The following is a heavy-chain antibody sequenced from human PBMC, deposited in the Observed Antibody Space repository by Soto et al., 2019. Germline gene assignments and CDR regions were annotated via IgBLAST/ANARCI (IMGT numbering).Heavy chain of an antibody. CDR1: GYSFTDYA. CDR2: IAAGNGNT. J-gene: IGHJ4*02. D-gene: IGHD2-21*01. CDR3: AKGSRMWTPDY. V-gene: IGHV1-3*01. Sequence: QVPLVQSGAEVKKPGASVRVSCKTSGYSFTDYAIHWVRQAPGQPLECLGWIAAGNGNTRFSQKFQGRVTITRDTSATTAYMELSSLRSEDTAVYYCAKGSRMWTPDYWGQGTLVTVSS.